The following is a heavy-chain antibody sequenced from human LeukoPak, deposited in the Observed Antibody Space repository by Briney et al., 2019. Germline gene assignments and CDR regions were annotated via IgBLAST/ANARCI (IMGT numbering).Heavy chain of an antibody. CDR3: ARDVAGSGSL. J-gene: IGHJ4*02. D-gene: IGHD3-10*01. CDR2: NNEHGSIT. CDR1: GFTFSSYW. V-gene: IGHV3-74*01. Sequence: QAGGPLRLSCAPSGFTFSSYWMHWGRQVPGGGLVWVDSNNEHGSITDNADAMKDRFTDFRDNAWNTLYLQMNSLRAEDTAVYYCARDVAGSGSLWGQGTLITVSS.